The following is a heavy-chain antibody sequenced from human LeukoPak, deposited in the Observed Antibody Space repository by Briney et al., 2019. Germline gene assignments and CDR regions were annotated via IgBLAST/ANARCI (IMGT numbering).Heavy chain of an antibody. CDR3: ARENYDILTGYTQGYFDY. Sequence: KPGGSLRLSCAASGFTFSSYSMNWVRQAPGKGLEWVSSISSSSYIYYADSVKGRFTISRDNAKNSLYLQMNSLRAEDTAVYYCARENYDILTGYTQGYFDYWGQGTLVTVSS. J-gene: IGHJ4*02. CDR2: ISSSSYI. D-gene: IGHD3-9*01. V-gene: IGHV3-21*01. CDR1: GFTFSSYS.